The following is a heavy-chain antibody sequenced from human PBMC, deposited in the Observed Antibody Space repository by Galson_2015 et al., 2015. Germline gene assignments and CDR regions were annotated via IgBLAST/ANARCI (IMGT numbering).Heavy chain of an antibody. CDR3: ATNQLQGAFDI. D-gene: IGHD4-11*01. CDR1: GFFVSSNY. J-gene: IGHJ3*02. CDR2: IYGGGTT. Sequence: SLRLSCAASGFFVSSNYMGWVRQAPGKGLEWVSVIYGGGTTYYADSVKGRFTISRDNSKNTVYLQMNSLRAEDTAVYYCATNQLQGAFDIWGQGTMVTVS. V-gene: IGHV3-66*01.